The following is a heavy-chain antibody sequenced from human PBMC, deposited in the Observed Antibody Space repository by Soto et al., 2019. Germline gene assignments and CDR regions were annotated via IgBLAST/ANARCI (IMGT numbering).Heavy chain of an antibody. Sequence: PSETLSLTCTLSGCSLSSYYWSWIRQPPGKGLECIGFIYGSGITKYNPSLKSRVTLSLDTSMNQFSLKLSSVTAADTAMYYCARATGNCGGDCYRNSFDIWGQGTMVTVSS. CDR1: GCSLSSYY. D-gene: IGHD2-21*02. V-gene: IGHV4-59*01. CDR2: IYGSGIT. J-gene: IGHJ3*02. CDR3: ARATGNCGGDCYRNSFDI.